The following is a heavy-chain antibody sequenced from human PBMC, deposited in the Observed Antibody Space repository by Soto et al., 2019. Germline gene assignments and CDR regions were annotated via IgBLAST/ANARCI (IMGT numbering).Heavy chain of an antibody. CDR1: GGTFSSYA. Sequence: SVKVSCKASGGTFSSYAISWVRQAPGQGLEWMGGIIPIFGTANYAQKFQGRVTITADESTSTAYMELSSLRSEDTAVYYCARDAVAGTNYYYGMDVWGQGTTVTAP. CDR3: ARDAVAGTNYYYGMDV. V-gene: IGHV1-69*13. CDR2: IIPIFGTA. J-gene: IGHJ6*02. D-gene: IGHD6-19*01.